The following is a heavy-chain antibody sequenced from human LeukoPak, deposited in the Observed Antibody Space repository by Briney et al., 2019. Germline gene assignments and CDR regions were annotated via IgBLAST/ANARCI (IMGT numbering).Heavy chain of an antibody. J-gene: IGHJ4*02. CDR3: ARSYDSSGYLE. CDR2: IWYDGSNK. Sequence: GRSLRLSCAASGFTFSSYGMHWVRQAPGKGLEWVAVIWYDGSNKYYADSVKGRFTISRDNSKNTLYLQMNSLRAEDTAVYHCARSYDSSGYLEWGRGTLVTVSS. V-gene: IGHV3-33*01. CDR1: GFTFSSYG. D-gene: IGHD3-22*01.